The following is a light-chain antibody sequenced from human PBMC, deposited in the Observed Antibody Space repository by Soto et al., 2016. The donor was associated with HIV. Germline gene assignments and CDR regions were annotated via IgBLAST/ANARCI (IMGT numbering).Light chain of an antibody. V-gene: IGLV3-1*01. Sequence: SYELTQPPSVSVSPTQTASVTCSGDKLGSKHVHWYQQKPGQSPVLIIFQDDKRPSEIPERFSGSSSGNTATLTISGTQAVDEADYYCQTWDSSTVVFGGGT. J-gene: IGLJ2*01. CDR2: QDD. CDR1: KLGSKH. CDR3: QTWDSSTVV.